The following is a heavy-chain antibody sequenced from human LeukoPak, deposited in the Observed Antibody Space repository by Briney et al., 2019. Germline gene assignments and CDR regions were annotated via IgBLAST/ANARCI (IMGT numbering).Heavy chain of an antibody. J-gene: IGHJ6*03. Sequence: GGSLRLSCAASGFTFSSYAMSWVRQAPGKGLEWVSAISGSGGSTYYADSVKGRFTISRDNSKNTLYLQMNSLRAEDTAVYYCAKEAAARLVYYYYYMDVWGKGTTVTVSS. CDR3: AKEAAARLVYYYYYMDV. CDR2: ISGSGGST. V-gene: IGHV3-23*01. D-gene: IGHD6-6*01. CDR1: GFTFSSYA.